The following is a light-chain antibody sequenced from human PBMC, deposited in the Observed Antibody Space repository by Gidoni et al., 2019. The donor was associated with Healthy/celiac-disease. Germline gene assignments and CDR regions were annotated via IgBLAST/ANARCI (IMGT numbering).Light chain of an antibody. J-gene: IGLJ3*02. CDR2: DVC. CDR3: SSYTSSSTLNWV. CDR1: SSDVGGYNY. V-gene: IGLV2-14*01. Sequence: QSALTQPASVSGSPGQSITISCTGTSSDVGGYNYVSWYQQHPGKAPKIMIYDVCNRPSGVSNRFSGSKSGNTASLTISGLQAEDEADYYCSSYTSSSTLNWVFGGGTKLTV.